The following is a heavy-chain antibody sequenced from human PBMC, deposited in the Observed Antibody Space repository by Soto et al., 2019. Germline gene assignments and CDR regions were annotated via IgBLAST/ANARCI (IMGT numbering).Heavy chain of an antibody. D-gene: IGHD6-6*01. J-gene: IGHJ4*02. CDR2: IKGDGSEK. CDR1: GFTFRTYW. CDR3: ATSLI. Sequence: EVQLVASGGGLVQPGGSLRLSCAASGFTFRTYWMNWVRQAPGKGLEWVANIKGDGSEKYYVDPVKGRFTISRDNARNSLYLQMNSLRAEDTAVYYCATSLIRGQGALVTVSS. V-gene: IGHV3-7*01.